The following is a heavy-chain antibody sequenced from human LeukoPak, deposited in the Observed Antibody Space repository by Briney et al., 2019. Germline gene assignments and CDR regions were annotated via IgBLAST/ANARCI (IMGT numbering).Heavy chain of an antibody. Sequence: PSETLSLTCAVYGGSFSGYYWSWIRQPPGKGLEWIGSIYYSGSTYYNPSLKSRVTISVDTSKNQFSLKLSSVTAADTAVYYCARETSQKGAHYMDVWGEGTTVTISS. D-gene: IGHD3-16*01. J-gene: IGHJ6*03. CDR1: GGSFSGYY. V-gene: IGHV4-34*01. CDR3: ARETSQKGAHYMDV. CDR2: IYYSGST.